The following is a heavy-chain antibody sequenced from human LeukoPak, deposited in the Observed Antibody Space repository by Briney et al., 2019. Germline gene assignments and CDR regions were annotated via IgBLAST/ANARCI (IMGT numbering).Heavy chain of an antibody. J-gene: IGHJ4*02. CDR3: VKSNGWLAVS. CDR2: IKQGGSEK. V-gene: IGHV3-7*01. Sequence: GGSLRLSCAASGFTFSRFWMNWVRQTPGKGLEWVANIKQGGSEKNYVDSVKGRFTISRDDAQNSLFLQMNSLRGEDTALYYCVKSNGWLAVSWGPGTLVTVSS. CDR1: GFTFSRFW. D-gene: IGHD6-19*01.